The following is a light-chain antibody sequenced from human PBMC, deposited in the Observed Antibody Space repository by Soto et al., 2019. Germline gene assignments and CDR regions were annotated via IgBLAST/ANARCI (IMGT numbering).Light chain of an antibody. J-gene: IGKJ1*01. CDR3: LQDYNYGT. CDR1: QGIGND. Sequence: IHVTQSASTRSGAVVDRGTITCRARQGIGNDLDWYQQKPRKAPKLLIYAASSLQSGVPSRFSGSGSGTDFTLTISSMQPEYSATDDCLQDYNYGTFGQGTKVDIK. CDR2: AAS. V-gene: IGKV1-6*01.